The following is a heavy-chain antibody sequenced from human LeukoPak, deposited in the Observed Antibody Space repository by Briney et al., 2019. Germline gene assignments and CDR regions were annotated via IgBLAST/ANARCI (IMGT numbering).Heavy chain of an antibody. V-gene: IGHV5-51*01. D-gene: IGHD3-16*01. CDR2: IYPGDSDT. Sequence: GESLKISCKGSGYSFTSYWIGWVRQMPGKGLEWMGIIYPGDSDTRYSPSFQGQVTISADKSISTAYLQWSSLKASDTAMYYCARLWDMGTPTQLNWFDPWGQGTLVTVSS. J-gene: IGHJ5*02. CDR1: GYSFTSYW. CDR3: ARLWDMGTPTQLNWFDP.